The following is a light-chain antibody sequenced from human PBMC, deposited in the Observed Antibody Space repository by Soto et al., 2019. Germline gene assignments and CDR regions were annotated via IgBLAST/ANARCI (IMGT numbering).Light chain of an antibody. CDR2: EGS. CDR3: CSYAAGSAPYV. J-gene: IGLJ1*01. V-gene: IGLV2-23*01. Sequence: QSALTQPASVSGSPGQSITISCTGTSSDVGTYNLVSWYQQHPGKAPKLMLYEGSKRPSGVSNRFSGSNSGNTASLTISGLQVEDEADYYCCSYAAGSAPYVFGTGTKLTVL. CDR1: SSDVGTYNL.